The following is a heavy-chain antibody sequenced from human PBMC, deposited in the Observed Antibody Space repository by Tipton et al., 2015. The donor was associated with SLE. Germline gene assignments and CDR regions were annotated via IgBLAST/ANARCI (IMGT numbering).Heavy chain of an antibody. D-gene: IGHD3-10*01. CDR2: ISGSGGST. J-gene: IGHJ3*02. Sequence: SLRLSCAASGFTVSSNYMSWVRQAPGKGLEWVSVISGSGGSTYYADSVKGRFTISRDDSKNTLYLQMNSLKTEDTAVYYCTTDLYYGSGSYYKGDAFDIWGQGTMVTVSS. V-gene: IGHV3-23*01. CDR3: TTDLYYGSGSYYKGDAFDI. CDR1: GFTVSSNY.